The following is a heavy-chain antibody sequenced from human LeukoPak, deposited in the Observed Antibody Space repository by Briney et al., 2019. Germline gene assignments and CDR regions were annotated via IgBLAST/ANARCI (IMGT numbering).Heavy chain of an antibody. CDR1: GFTFDKAW. Sequence: GGSLRLSCAASGFTFDKAWMTWVRQAPGKGLEWVGRIKSKIHGGTIDYAAPVKGRFTISRDDSENTLYLQMNSLKTEDTAVYYCTTEDYGSENFDYWGQGTLVTVSS. CDR3: TTEDYGSENFDY. V-gene: IGHV3-15*01. D-gene: IGHD3-10*01. J-gene: IGHJ4*02. CDR2: IKSKIHGGTI.